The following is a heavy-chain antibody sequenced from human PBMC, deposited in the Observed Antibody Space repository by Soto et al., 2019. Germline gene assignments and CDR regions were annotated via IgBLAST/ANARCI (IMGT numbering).Heavy chain of an antibody. V-gene: IGHV3-23*01. D-gene: IGHD4-17*01. CDR1: GFTFANYA. CDR2: VSAGGDNT. J-gene: IGHJ4*02. Sequence: GGSLRLSCTASGFTFANYAMHWVRQAPGKGLEWVSRVSAGGDNTDYADAVKGRFTISRDNSKNTLFLQMTSLRAEDTALYDCAKVPLRPYYFDYWGPGTMVTVSS. CDR3: AKVPLRPYYFDY.